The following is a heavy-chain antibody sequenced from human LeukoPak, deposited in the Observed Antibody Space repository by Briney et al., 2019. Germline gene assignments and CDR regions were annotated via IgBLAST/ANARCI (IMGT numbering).Heavy chain of an antibody. D-gene: IGHD3-16*01. Sequence: GGSLRLSCAASGFTFTSDSMNWVRQAPGKGLEWLSYISASSSTKYYADSVRGRRSISRDNAKNSVFLQMNSLRAEDTAVYYCARGGYGMDVWGQGTTVTVSS. V-gene: IGHV3-48*04. CDR1: GFTFTSDS. CDR2: ISASSSTK. J-gene: IGHJ6*02. CDR3: ARGGYGMDV.